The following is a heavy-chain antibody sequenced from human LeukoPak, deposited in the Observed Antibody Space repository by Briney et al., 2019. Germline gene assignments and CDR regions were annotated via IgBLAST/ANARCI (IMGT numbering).Heavy chain of an antibody. CDR2: IYYSGST. J-gene: IGHJ3*02. CDR3: ARMGHGRNDAFDI. V-gene: IGHV4-59*01. Sequence: SETLSLTCTVSGGSTSSYYWSWIRQPPGKGLEWIGYIYYSGSTNYNPSLKSRVTISVDTSKNQFSLKLSSVTAADTAVYYCARMGHGRNDAFDIWGQGIMVTVSS. D-gene: IGHD3-16*01. CDR1: GGSTSSYY.